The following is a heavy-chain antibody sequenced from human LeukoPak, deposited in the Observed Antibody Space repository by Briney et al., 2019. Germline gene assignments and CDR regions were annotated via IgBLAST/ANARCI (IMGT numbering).Heavy chain of an antibody. J-gene: IGHJ3*02. CDR3: AKDRPVVRGVISDDAFDI. CDR1: GLTFSSSW. D-gene: IGHD3-10*01. Sequence: GGSPRLSCAASGLTFSSSWMTWVRQTPGKGPEWVANIKEDGSEKYYVDSVKGRFTISRDNAKNSLYLQMNSLRAEDTALYYCAKDRPVVRGVISDDAFDIWGQGTMVTVSS. V-gene: IGHV3-7*01. CDR2: IKEDGSEK.